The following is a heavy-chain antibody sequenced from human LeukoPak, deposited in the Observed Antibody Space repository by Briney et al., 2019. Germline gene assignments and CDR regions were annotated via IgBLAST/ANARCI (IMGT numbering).Heavy chain of an antibody. CDR3: AKDLFYCSSTSCDDAFDI. J-gene: IGHJ3*02. Sequence: PGGSLRLSCAASGFTFSSYSMNWVRQAPGKGLEWVSAISGSGGSTYYADSVKGRFTISRDNSKNTLYLQMNSLRAEDTAVYYCAKDLFYCSSTSCDDAFDIWGQGTMVTVSS. CDR1: GFTFSSYS. D-gene: IGHD2-2*01. V-gene: IGHV3-23*01. CDR2: ISGSGGST.